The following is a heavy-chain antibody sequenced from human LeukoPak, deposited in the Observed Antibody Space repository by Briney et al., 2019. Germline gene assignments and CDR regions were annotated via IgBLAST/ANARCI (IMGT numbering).Heavy chain of an antibody. CDR3: VRGPYGASISKWFDP. D-gene: IGHD4/OR15-4a*01. CDR2: IYYSGDT. V-gene: IGHV4-59*01. CDR1: GGSISGYY. Sequence: PSETLSLTCTVSGGSISGYYWSWIRQSPGGGLEWIGYIYYSGDTAYNPSLRSRVTLSVDTSKNQFSLQLRSVTTADTAVYYCVRGPYGASISKWFDPWGQGTQVIVSP. J-gene: IGHJ5*02.